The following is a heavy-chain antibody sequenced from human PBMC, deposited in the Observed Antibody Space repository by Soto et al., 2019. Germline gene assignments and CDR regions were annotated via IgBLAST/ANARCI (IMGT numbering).Heavy chain of an antibody. D-gene: IGHD2-2*01. J-gene: IGHJ6*02. CDR3: ARVRCSSTSCYPNGPRYYYGMDV. CDR1: GGSITSSRNY. CDR2: IYYSGST. Sequence: SETLSLTCTVSGGSITSSRNYWGWIRQPPGKGLEWIGSIYYSGSTYYNPSLKSRVTISVDTSKNQFSLKLDSVTAADTAVYYCARVRCSSTSCYPNGPRYYYGMDVWGQGTTVTVSS. V-gene: IGHV4-39*01.